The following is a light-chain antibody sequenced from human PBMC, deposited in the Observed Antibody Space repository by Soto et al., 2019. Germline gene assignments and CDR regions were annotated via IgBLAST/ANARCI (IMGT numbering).Light chain of an antibody. J-gene: IGKJ1*01. CDR2: DVS. CDR1: QSIGGN. V-gene: IGKV3-15*01. Sequence: EIVVTQSPAALSVSPGERATLSCRASQSIGGNLAWYQQKPGQAPRLLIYDVSTRATGIPARFSGRGSGTEFTLTISSLQSEDFALYYCQQYNNRPPLTLGQATNVDI. CDR3: QQYNNRPPLT.